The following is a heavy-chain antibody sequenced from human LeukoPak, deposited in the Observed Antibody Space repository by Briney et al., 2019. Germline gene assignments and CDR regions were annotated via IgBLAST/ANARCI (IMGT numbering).Heavy chain of an antibody. CDR1: GGSISSSSYY. J-gene: IGHJ5*02. CDR3: AGIVLMVYANWFDP. CDR2: IYYSGST. D-gene: IGHD2-8*01. Sequence: SETLSLTCTVSGGSISSSSYYWGWIRQPPGKGLEWIGSIYYSGSTYYNPSLKSRVTISVDTSKNQFSLKLNSVTAADTAVYYCAGIVLMVYANWFDPWGQGTLVTVSS. V-gene: IGHV4-39*01.